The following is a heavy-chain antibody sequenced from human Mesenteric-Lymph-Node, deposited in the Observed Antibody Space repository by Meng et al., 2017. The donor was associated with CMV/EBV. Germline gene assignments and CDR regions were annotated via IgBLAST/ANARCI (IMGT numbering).Heavy chain of an antibody. CDR1: GFTFSTYW. CDR3: AKPTYSSDWPPPIDY. CDR2: INSDGSST. V-gene: IGHV3-74*01. J-gene: IGHJ4*02. Sequence: GESLKISCAASGFTFSTYWIHWVRQAPGKGLVWVSRINSDGSSTSYADSVKGRFTISRDNAKNTLYLQMNSMRAEDTAVYYCAKPTYSSDWPPPIDYWGQGTLVTVSS. D-gene: IGHD6-25*01.